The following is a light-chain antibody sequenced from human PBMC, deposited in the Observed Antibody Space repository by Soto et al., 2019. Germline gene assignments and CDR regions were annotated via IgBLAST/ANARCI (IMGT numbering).Light chain of an antibody. V-gene: IGKV1-5*03. CDR1: QSISSW. CDR3: QQYNSYPS. CDR2: KAS. J-gene: IGKJ4*01. Sequence: DIQMTQSPSTLSASVGDRVTITCRASQSISSWLAWYQQKPGKAPKLLISKASSLESGVPSRFSGSGSGTEFTLTISSLQPDDFATYYCQQYNSYPSFGGGTTVEIK.